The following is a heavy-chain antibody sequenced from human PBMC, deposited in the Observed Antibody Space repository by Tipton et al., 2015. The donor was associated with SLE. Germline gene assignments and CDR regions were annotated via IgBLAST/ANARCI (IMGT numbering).Heavy chain of an antibody. V-gene: IGHV4-59*01. D-gene: IGHD1-1*01. CDR2: IYYSGST. J-gene: IGHJ1*01. CDR3: ARVGSRLGYFQH. CDR1: GGSISSYC. Sequence: TLSLTCTVSGGSISSYCWSWIRQPPGKGLEWIGYIYYSGSTNYNPSLKSRVTISVDTSKNQFSLKLSSVTAADTAVYYCARVGSRLGYFQHWGQGTLVTVSS.